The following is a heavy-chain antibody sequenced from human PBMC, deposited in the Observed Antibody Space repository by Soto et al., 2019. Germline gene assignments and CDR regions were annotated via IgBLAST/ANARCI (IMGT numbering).Heavy chain of an antibody. CDR3: ARENDYGNGWFDP. J-gene: IGHJ5*02. D-gene: IGHD4-17*01. Sequence: QPGGSLRLSCAVSGFTVSSNYMSWVRQAPGKGLEWVSVIYSGGSTYYADSVKGRFTISRDNSKNTLYLQMNSLRAEDTAVYYCARENDYGNGWFDPWGQGTLVTVSS. CDR1: GFTVSSNY. V-gene: IGHV3-66*01. CDR2: IYSGGST.